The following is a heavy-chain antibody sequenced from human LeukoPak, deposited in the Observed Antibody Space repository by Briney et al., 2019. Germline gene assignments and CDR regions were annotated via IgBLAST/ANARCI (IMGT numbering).Heavy chain of an antibody. CDR1: GFTVGHNY. Sequence: GGSLRLSCAASGFTVGHNYMSWVRQAPGKGLEWVSAIYSDGSTYYADSVKGRFTISRDNSKNTLYLQMNSLGAEDTAVYYCARKRIGSSGYYLDAFDIWGQGTMVTVSS. CDR2: IYSDGST. D-gene: IGHD3-22*01. CDR3: ARKRIGSSGYYLDAFDI. V-gene: IGHV3-66*01. J-gene: IGHJ3*02.